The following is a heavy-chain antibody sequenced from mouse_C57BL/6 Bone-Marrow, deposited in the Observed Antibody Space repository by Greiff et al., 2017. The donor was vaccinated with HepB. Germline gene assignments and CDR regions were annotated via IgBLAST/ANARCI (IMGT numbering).Heavy chain of an antibody. J-gene: IGHJ4*01. CDR3: ARTLWLRRRDYAMDY. V-gene: IGHV5-17*01. D-gene: IGHD2-2*01. CDR2: ISSGSSTI. CDR1: GFTFSDYG. Sequence: EVMLVESGGGLVKPGGSLKLSCAASGFTFSDYGMHWVRQAPEKGLEWVAYISSGSSTIYYADTVKGRFTIYRDNAKNTLFLQMTSLRSEDTAMYYCARTLWLRRRDYAMDYWGQGTSVTVSS.